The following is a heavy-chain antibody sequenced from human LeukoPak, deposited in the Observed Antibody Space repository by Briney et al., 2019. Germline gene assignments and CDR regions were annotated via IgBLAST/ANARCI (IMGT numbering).Heavy chain of an antibody. Sequence: SETLSLTCAVYGGSFSGYYWSWIRQPPGQGLEWIGEINHSGSTNYNPSLKSRVTISVDTSKNQFSLKLSSVTAADTAVYYCARHGGYSSSSYDYWGQGTLVTVSS. V-gene: IGHV4-34*01. CDR2: INHSGST. D-gene: IGHD6-6*01. CDR3: ARHGGYSSSSYDY. CDR1: GGSFSGYY. J-gene: IGHJ4*02.